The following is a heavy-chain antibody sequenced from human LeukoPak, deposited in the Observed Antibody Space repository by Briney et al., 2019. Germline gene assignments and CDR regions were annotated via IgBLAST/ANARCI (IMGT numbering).Heavy chain of an antibody. V-gene: IGHV3-21*01. J-gene: IGHJ5*02. CDR3: ARTYYDILTGYSYPSPSDP. D-gene: IGHD3-9*01. CDR1: GFTFSNYA. CDR2: ITASSTAI. Sequence: PGGSLRLSCAASGFTFSNYAMSWVRQAPGKGLEWVSSITASSTAIYSADSVKGRFTISRDNAKNLLYLQMNSLRAEDTAVYYCARTYYDILTGYSYPSPSDPWGQGTLVTVSS.